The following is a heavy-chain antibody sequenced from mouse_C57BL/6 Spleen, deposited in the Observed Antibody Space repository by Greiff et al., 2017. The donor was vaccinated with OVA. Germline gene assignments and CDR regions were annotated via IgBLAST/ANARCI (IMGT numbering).Heavy chain of an antibody. CDR1: GYTFTDYY. CDR2: IYPGSGNT. V-gene: IGHV1-76*01. J-gene: IGHJ3*01. CDR3: ARGDYDDTFAY. Sequence: QVQLQQSGAELVRPGASVKLSCKASGYTFTDYYINWVKQRPGQGLEWIARIYPGSGNTYYNEKFKGKATLTDEKSSSTAYMQLSSLTSEDAAVYFCARGDYDDTFAYWGQGTLVTVSA. D-gene: IGHD2-4*01.